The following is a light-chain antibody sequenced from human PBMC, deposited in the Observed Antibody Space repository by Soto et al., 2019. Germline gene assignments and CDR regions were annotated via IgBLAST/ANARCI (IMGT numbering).Light chain of an antibody. CDR2: GAS. CDR1: QSISSN. V-gene: IGKV3-15*01. J-gene: IGKJ3*01. Sequence: EIVMTQSPATLSVSPGERATLSCRASQSISSNLAWYQQKPGQAPRLLIYGASTRATGIPATFSGSGSGTEFTLTISSLQSEAFAVYSCQQYNNWSFTFGPGTKVDIK. CDR3: QQYNNWSFT.